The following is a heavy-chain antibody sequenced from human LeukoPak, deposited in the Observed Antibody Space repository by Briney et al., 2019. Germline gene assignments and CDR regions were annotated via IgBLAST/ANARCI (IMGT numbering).Heavy chain of an antibody. J-gene: IGHJ4*02. Sequence: HPSETLSLTCTASGGSISSFYWSWIRQPPGKGLEWIGYILYSGNTNYNPYLKSRVTISLDSSKNQFSLKLSSVTAADTAVYYSARLASGSYGPLTPFDYWGQGTLVTVSS. CDR2: ILYSGNT. V-gene: IGHV4-59*01. CDR3: ARLASGSYGPLTPFDY. CDR1: GGSISSFY. D-gene: IGHD1-26*01.